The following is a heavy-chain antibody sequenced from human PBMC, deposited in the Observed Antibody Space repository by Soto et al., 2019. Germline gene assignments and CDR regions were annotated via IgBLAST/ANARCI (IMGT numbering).Heavy chain of an antibody. CDR3: ARVGAGIGNHFDS. V-gene: IGHV4-59*02. CDR1: GKSVGTFY. J-gene: IGHJ4*02. Sequence: SETLSLTSTVSGKSVGTFYSILIRQPPGKGLEWIGHAYYSGSTNYDPSLKSRVNISVDMSKNQVSLRLTSVTAADTAVYYCARVGAGIGNHFDSWGRGTLVTVSS. D-gene: IGHD3-10*01. CDR2: AYYSGST.